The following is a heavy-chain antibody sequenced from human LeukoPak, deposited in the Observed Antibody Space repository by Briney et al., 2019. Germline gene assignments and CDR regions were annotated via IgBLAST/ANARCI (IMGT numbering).Heavy chain of an antibody. CDR3: ARGWVKRVAARPFYYYGMDV. Sequence: SQTLSLTCAVSGGSISSGGYSWSWIRQPPGKGLEWIGYIYHSGSTYYNPSLKSRVTISVDRSKNQFSLKLSSVTAADTAVYYCARGWVKRVAARPFYYYGMDVWGQGTTVTVSS. V-gene: IGHV4-30-2*01. J-gene: IGHJ6*02. CDR1: GGSISSGGYS. D-gene: IGHD6-6*01. CDR2: IYHSGST.